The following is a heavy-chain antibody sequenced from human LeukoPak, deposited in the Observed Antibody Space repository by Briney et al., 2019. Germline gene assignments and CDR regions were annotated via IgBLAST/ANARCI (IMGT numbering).Heavy chain of an antibody. J-gene: IGHJ4*02. CDR3: ARVVEDIAAAVYYFDY. Sequence: ASVKVSCKASGGTFSSYAISWVRQAPGQGLEWMGGIIPIFGTANYAQKFQGRVTITADKSTSTAYMELSSLRSGDTAVYYCARVVEDIAAAVYYFDYWGQGTLVTVSS. V-gene: IGHV1-69*06. CDR1: GGTFSSYA. CDR2: IIPIFGTA. D-gene: IGHD6-13*01.